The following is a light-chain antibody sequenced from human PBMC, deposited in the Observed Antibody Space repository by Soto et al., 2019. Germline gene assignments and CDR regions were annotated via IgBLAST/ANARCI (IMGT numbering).Light chain of an antibody. CDR3: QQRSNWPWT. CDR2: DAS. CDR1: QSVSSY. Sequence: EILVTLSPATLSLSPGERATLSCRASQSVSSYLAWYQQKPGQAPRLLIYDASNRATGIPARFSGSGSGTDFTLTISSLEPEDFAVYYCQQRSNWPWTFGQGTKVDIK. V-gene: IGKV3-11*01. J-gene: IGKJ1*01.